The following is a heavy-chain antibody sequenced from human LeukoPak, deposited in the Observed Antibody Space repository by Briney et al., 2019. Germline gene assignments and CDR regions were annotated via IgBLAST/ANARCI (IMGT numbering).Heavy chain of an antibody. CDR3: ARLHYGGNYGYYYYYMDV. V-gene: IGHV4-39*01. Sequence: PSETLSLTRSVYGVSIMSSSSYWGWIRQPPGKGLEWIGSIYYTGSTYYNPSLKSRVTISVDTSKNQFSLKLSSVTAADTAVYYCARLHYGGNYGYYYYYMDVWGKGTTVTISS. D-gene: IGHD4-23*01. J-gene: IGHJ6*03. CDR1: GVSIMSSSSY. CDR2: IYYTGST.